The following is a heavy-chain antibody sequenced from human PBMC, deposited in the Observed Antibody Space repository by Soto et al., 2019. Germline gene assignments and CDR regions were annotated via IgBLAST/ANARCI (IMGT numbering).Heavy chain of an antibody. Sequence: QVQLQESGPGLVKPSETLSLTCTVSGGSISSYYWSWIRQPPGKGLEWIGYIYYSGSTNYNPSLKSRATISVDTSNNQFSLKLSSVTAADTAVYYCARRYGVAFDIWGQGTMVTVSS. J-gene: IGHJ3*02. CDR2: IYYSGST. CDR1: GGSISSYY. CDR3: ARRYGVAFDI. D-gene: IGHD3-10*01. V-gene: IGHV4-59*08.